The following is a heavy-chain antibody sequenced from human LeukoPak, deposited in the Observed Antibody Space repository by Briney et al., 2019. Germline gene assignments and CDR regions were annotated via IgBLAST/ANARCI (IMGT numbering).Heavy chain of an antibody. CDR1: GGSISTYY. CDR3: ARGYYDILTGYYISY. Sequence: SETLSLTCTVSGGSISTYYWGWIRQPPGKGLEWIGYIYYSGSTNYNPSLKSRATTSVDTSKNQFSLKLSSVTAADTAVYYCARGYYDILTGYYISYWGQGTLVTVSS. J-gene: IGHJ4*02. V-gene: IGHV4-59*01. CDR2: IYYSGST. D-gene: IGHD3-9*01.